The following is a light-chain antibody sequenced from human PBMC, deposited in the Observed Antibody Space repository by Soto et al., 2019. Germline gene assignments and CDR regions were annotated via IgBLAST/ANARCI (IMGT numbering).Light chain of an antibody. CDR1: QSFSTW. CDR2: KTS. CDR3: QQYNSNPLT. Sequence: DIQMTQSPSTLSASVGDRVTITCRASQSFSTWLAWYQQKPGKAPNLLIYKTSILESGVPSRFSGSGSVTEFTLTISSLQPDDFATYYCQQYNSNPLTFGGGTKVEIK. J-gene: IGKJ4*01. V-gene: IGKV1-5*03.